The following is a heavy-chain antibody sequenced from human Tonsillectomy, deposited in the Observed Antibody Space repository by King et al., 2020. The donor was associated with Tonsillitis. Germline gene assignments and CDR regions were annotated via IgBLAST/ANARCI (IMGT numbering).Heavy chain of an antibody. J-gene: IGHJ6*02. CDR2: ISGRGGGT. D-gene: IGHD2-2*01. CDR1: GFTFSRCA. V-gene: IGHV3-23*04. Sequence: VQLVESGGGLVQPGGSLRLSCAASGFTFSRCAMTWVRQAPGKGLEWVSAISGRGGGTYYADSVKGRFTISRDNSKNTLYLQMNSLRVDDTAVYYCAKGLGGIGLVPAAGVGMDGWGPGTTGNLSS. CDR3: AKGLGGIGLVPAAGVGMDG.